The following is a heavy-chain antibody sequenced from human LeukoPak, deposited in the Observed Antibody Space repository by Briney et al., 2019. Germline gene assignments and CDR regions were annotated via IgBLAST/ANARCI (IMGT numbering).Heavy chain of an antibody. CDR3: ARSSSSWYKYYGMDV. CDR2: ISSSSSYI. V-gene: IGHV3-21*01. Sequence: PGGSLRLSCAASGFTFSSYSMNWVRQAPGKGLEWVSSISSSSSYIYYADSVKGRFTISRDNAKNSLYLQMNSLRAEDTAVYYCARSSSSWYKYYGMDVWGQGTTVTVSS. J-gene: IGHJ6*02. D-gene: IGHD6-13*01. CDR1: GFTFSSYS.